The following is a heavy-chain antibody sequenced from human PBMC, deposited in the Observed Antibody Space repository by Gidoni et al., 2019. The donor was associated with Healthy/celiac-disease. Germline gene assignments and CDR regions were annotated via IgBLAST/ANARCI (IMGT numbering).Heavy chain of an antibody. CDR1: GFTSSSYS. D-gene: IGHD3-22*01. J-gene: IGHJ4*02. Sequence: EVQLVESGVGLVKPGGYLRLSCAASGFTSSSYSMNWVRQAPGKGLEWVSSISSSSSYIYYADSVKGRFTISRDNAKNSLYRQMNSLRAEDTAVYYCARGMYYYDSSGYSTYWGQGTLVTVSS. V-gene: IGHV3-21*01. CDR2: ISSSSSYI. CDR3: ARGMYYYDSSGYSTY.